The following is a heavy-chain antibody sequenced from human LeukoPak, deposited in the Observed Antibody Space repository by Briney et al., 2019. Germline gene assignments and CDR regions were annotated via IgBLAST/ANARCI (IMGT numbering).Heavy chain of an antibody. V-gene: IGHV1-69*05. CDR3: ARDLDSYGTFDY. Sequence: SVKVSCKASEGTFSSYAISWVRQAPGQGLEWMGRIIPIFGTANYAQKFQGRVTITTDESTSTAYMELSSLRSEDTAVYYCARDLDSYGTFDYWGQGTLVTVSS. CDR1: EGTFSSYA. D-gene: IGHD5-18*01. CDR2: IIPIFGTA. J-gene: IGHJ4*02.